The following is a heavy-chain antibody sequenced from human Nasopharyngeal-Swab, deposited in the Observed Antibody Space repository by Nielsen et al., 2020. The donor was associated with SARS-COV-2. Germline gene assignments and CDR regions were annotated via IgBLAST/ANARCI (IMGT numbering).Heavy chain of an antibody. D-gene: IGHD6-19*01. J-gene: IGHJ4*02. V-gene: IGHV3-30*03. CDR3: ARDRTAVALDY. Sequence: GESLKIPCATSGFNFSSSGMHWVRQAPGKGLEWVAVISYDGSNKYYADSVKGRFTISRDNSKNTLYLQMNSLRAEDTAVYYCARDRTAVALDYWGQGTLVTVSS. CDR2: ISYDGSNK. CDR1: GFNFSSSG.